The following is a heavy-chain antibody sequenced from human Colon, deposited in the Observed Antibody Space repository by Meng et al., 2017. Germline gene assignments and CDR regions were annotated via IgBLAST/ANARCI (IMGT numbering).Heavy chain of an antibody. CDR2: INHSGST. Sequence: SETLSLTCAVDGGSFSGYYWSWIRQPPGKGLEWIGEINHSGSTNYNPSLKSRVTISVDTSKNQFSLKLSSVTAADTAVYYCARVGPSGRFPSAYSSSPRTARPREYYYYGMDVWGQGTTVTVAS. CDR3: ARVGPSGRFPSAYSSSPRTARPREYYYYGMDV. V-gene: IGHV4-34*01. J-gene: IGHJ6*02. D-gene: IGHD6-6*01. CDR1: GGSFSGYY.